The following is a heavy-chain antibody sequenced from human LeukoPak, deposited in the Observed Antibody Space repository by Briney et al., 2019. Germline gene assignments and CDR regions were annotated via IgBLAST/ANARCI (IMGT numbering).Heavy chain of an antibody. J-gene: IGHJ6*02. V-gene: IGHV4-59*01. CDR1: GVSISSYY. Sequence: SETLSLTCTVSGVSISSYYWSWIRQPPGKGLEWVGYIYYSGSTNYNPSLKSRVTISVDTSKNQFSLKLSSVTAADTAVYYCASTKFNGYYYYGMDVWGQGTTVTVSS. CDR3: ASTKFNGYYYYGMDV. D-gene: IGHD2-8*01. CDR2: IYYSGST.